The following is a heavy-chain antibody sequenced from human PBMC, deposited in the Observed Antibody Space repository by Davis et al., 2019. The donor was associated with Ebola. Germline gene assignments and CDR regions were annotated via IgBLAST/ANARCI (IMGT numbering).Heavy chain of an antibody. J-gene: IGHJ5*02. CDR3: ARRGSSWTHYNWFDP. CDR2: IYPGDSDT. V-gene: IGHV5-51*01. D-gene: IGHD6-13*01. Sequence: KVSCKGSGYSFTSYWIGWVRQMPGKGLEWMGIIYPGDSDTRYSPSFQGQVTISADKSISTAYLQWSSLKASDTAMYYCARRGSSWTHYNWFDPWGQGTLVTVSS. CDR1: GYSFTSYW.